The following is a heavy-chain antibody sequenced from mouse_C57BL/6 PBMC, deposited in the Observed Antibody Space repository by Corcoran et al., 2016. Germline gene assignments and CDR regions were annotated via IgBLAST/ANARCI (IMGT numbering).Heavy chain of an antibody. Sequence: EVQLQQSGPVLVKPGASVKMSCKASGYTFTDYYMNWVKQSHGKSLEWIGVINPYNGGTSYNQKFKGKATLTVDKSSSTAYMELNSLTSEDSAVYYCARWDDYDGGDYYAMDYWGQGTSVTVSS. CDR3: ARWDDYDGGDYYAMDY. CDR2: INPYNGGT. J-gene: IGHJ4*01. CDR1: GYTFTDYY. D-gene: IGHD2-4*01. V-gene: IGHV1-19*01.